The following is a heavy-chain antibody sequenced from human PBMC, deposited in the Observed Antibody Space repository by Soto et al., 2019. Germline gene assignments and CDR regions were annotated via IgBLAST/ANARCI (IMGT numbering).Heavy chain of an antibody. Sequence: SLRLSCAASGFTFSSYGMHWVRQAPGKGLEWVAVISYDGSNKYYADSVKGRFTISRDNSKNTLYLQMNSLRAEDTAVYYCAKDLIAARRYYYYMHVWGKGTTVTVSS. J-gene: IGHJ6*03. CDR3: AKDLIAARRYYYYMHV. V-gene: IGHV3-30*18. CDR2: ISYDGSNK. CDR1: GFTFSSYG. D-gene: IGHD6-6*01.